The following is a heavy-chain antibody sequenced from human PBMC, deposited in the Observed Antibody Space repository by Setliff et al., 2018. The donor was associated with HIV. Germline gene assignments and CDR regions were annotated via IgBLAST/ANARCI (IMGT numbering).Heavy chain of an antibody. CDR2: IYYSGSA. CDR3: ARGYSNYDLGAFDI. CDR1: GGSISSGAYY. Sequence: PSETLSLTCTVSGGSISSGAYYWTWIRQHPGKGLEWIGYIYYSGSANYNPSLKSRVTISVDTSKNQFSLKLSSVTAADTAVYYCARGYSNYDLGAFDIWGQGTMVTVSS. J-gene: IGHJ3*02. V-gene: IGHV4-61*08. D-gene: IGHD4-4*01.